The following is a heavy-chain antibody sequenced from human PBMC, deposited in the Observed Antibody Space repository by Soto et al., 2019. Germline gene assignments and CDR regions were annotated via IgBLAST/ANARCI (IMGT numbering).Heavy chain of an antibody. CDR1: GYTFTDYY. J-gene: IGHJ4*02. CDR2: INPSAGAT. D-gene: IGHD6-19*01. V-gene: IGHV1-46*01. CDR3: ARGRSSGWYEPLFDY. Sequence: ASVKVSCKASGYTFTDYYMHWVRQAPGQGLEWMGIINPSAGATTYAQKFQGRVTITRDTSASTAYMELSSLRSEDTAVYYCARGRSSGWYEPLFDYWGQGTLVTVSS.